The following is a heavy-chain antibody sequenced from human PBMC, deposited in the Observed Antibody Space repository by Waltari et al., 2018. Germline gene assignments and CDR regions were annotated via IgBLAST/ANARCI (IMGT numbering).Heavy chain of an antibody. D-gene: IGHD2-21*01. J-gene: IGHJ6*02. CDR3: ARVLGLALLYGMDV. Sequence: EVQLVESGGGLVKPGGSLRLSCAASGFTFSSYSMNWVRQAPGKGLEWVSSISSSSSYIYYADSVKGRFTISRDNAKNSLYLQMNSLRAEDTAVYYCARVLGLALLYGMDVWGQGTTVTVSS. CDR2: ISSSSSYI. V-gene: IGHV3-21*04. CDR1: GFTFSSYS.